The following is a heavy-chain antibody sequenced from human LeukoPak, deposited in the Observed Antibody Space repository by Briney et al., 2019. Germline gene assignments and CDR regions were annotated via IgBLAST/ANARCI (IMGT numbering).Heavy chain of an antibody. J-gene: IGHJ6*03. Sequence: GGSLRLSCAASGFTFSSYAMSWVRQAPGKGLEWVSAISGSGGSTYYADSVKGRFTISRDNSKNTLYLQMNSLRAEDTAVYYCARDNCSSTSCYYMDVWGKGTTVTVSS. D-gene: IGHD2-2*01. CDR3: ARDNCSSTSCYYMDV. CDR1: GFTFSSYA. V-gene: IGHV3-23*01. CDR2: ISGSGGST.